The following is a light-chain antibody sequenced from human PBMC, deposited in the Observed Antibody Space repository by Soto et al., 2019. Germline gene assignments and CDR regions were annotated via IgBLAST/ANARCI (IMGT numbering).Light chain of an antibody. CDR2: EVS. Sequence: QSALTQPASVSGSPGQSITISCTGTSSDVGGYNYVSWYQLHPGKAPKLLIYEVSYRPSGVSDRFSGSKSANTASLTISGLQAEDEADYYCSSYTSGSLRVFGTGTKGTVL. V-gene: IGLV2-14*01. CDR1: SSDVGGYNY. J-gene: IGLJ1*01. CDR3: SSYTSGSLRV.